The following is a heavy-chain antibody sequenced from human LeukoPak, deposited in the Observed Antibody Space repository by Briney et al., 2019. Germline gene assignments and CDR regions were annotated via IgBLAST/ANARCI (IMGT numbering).Heavy chain of an antibody. Sequence: SETLSLTCTVSGGSISSSSYYWGWIRQPPGKGLEWIGSIYYSGSTYYNPSLKSRVTISVDRSKNQFSLKLSSVTAADTAVYYCARGGEEPQNDLRYWGQGTLVTVSS. V-gene: IGHV4-39*07. J-gene: IGHJ4*02. CDR3: ARGGEEPQNDLRY. D-gene: IGHD3/OR15-3a*01. CDR2: IYYSGST. CDR1: GGSISSSSYY.